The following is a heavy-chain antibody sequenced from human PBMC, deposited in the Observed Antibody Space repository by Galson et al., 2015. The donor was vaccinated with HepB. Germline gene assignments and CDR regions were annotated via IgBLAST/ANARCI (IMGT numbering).Heavy chain of an antibody. CDR3: TRDLDSVAGPGRPTYYYYGMDV. CDR2: IRSKAYGGTT. J-gene: IGHJ6*02. Sequence: SLRLSCAASGFTFGDYAMSWFRQAPGKGLEWVGFIRSKAYGGTTEYAASVKGRFTISRDDSKTIAYLQMDSLKTEDTAVYYCTRDLDSVAGPGRPTYYYYGMDVWGQGTTVTVSS. D-gene: IGHD6-19*01. V-gene: IGHV3-49*03. CDR1: GFTFGDYA.